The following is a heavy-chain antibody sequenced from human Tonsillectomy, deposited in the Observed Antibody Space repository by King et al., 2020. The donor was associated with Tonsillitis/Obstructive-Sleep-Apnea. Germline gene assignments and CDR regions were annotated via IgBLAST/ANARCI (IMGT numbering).Heavy chain of an antibody. CDR3: ARDRGNYYYYGMDV. D-gene: IGHD3-10*01. J-gene: IGHJ6*02. CDR1: GFTFSSYG. V-gene: IGHV3-33*01. CDR2: IWYVGSNK. Sequence: VQLVESGGGVVQPGRSLRLSCAASGFTFSSYGMHWVRQAPGKGLEWVAVIWYVGSNKYYADSVKGRFTISRDNSKNTLYLQMNSLRAEDTAVYYCARDRGNYYYYGMDVWGQGTTVTVSS.